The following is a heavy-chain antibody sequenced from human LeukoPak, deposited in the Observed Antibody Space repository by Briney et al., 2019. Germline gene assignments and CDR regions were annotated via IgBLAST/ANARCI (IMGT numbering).Heavy chain of an antibody. V-gene: IGHV3-23*01. CDR2: ISGSGGST. J-gene: IGHJ4*02. CDR1: GFTFSAYG. Sequence: PGGSLRLSCAASGFTFSAYGMHWVRQVPGKGLEWVSAISGSGGSTYYADSVKGRFTISRDNSKNTLYLQMNSLRAEDTAVYYCAKAPRGSYFDYWGQGTLVTVSS. CDR3: AKAPRGSYFDY. D-gene: IGHD3-10*01.